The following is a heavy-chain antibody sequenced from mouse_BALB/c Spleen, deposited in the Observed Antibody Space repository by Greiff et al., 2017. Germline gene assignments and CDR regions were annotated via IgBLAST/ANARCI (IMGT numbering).Heavy chain of an antibody. J-gene: IGHJ3*01. D-gene: IGHD1-1*01. CDR1: GFTFSDYG. CDR2: ISNLAYSI. Sequence: EVQLVESGGGLVQPGGSRKLSCAASGFTFSDYGMAWVRQAPGKGPEWVAFISNLAYSIYYADTVTGRFTISRENAKNTLYLEMSSLRSEDTAMYYCARDSNYSPFAYWGQGTLVTVSA. CDR3: ARDSNYSPFAY. V-gene: IGHV5-15*02.